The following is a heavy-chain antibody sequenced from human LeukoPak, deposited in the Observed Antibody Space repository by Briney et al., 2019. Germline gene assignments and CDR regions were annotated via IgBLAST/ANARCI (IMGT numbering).Heavy chain of an antibody. CDR2: INAGNGNT. J-gene: IGHJ3*02. CDR1: GYTFTSYD. CDR3: SVGATTFGAFDI. Sequence: ASVKVSCKASGYTFTSYDINWVRQAPGQRLEWMGWINAGNGNTKYSQEFKGRVTITRDTSASTAYMELSSLRSEDMAVYYCSVGATTFGAFDIWGQGTMVTVSS. D-gene: IGHD1-26*01. V-gene: IGHV1-3*03.